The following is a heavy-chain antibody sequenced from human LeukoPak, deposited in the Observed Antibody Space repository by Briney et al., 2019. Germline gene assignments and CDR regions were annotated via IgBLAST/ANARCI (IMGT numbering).Heavy chain of an antibody. CDR3: ARDLAYCGGDCYSSPYYYYYMDV. CDR1: GYTFTSYA. V-gene: IGHV1-18*01. CDR2: ISAYNGNT. J-gene: IGHJ6*03. Sequence: GASVKVSCKASGYTFTSYAMNWVRQAPGQGLEWMGWISAYNGNTNYAQKLQGRVTMTTDTSTSTAYMELRSLRSDDTAVYYCARDLAYCGGDCYSSPYYYYYMDVWGKGTTVTISS. D-gene: IGHD2-21*02.